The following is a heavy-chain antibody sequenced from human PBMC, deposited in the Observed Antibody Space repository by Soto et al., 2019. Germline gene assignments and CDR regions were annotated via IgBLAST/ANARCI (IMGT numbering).Heavy chain of an antibody. V-gene: IGHV2-5*02. J-gene: IGHJ3*01. Sequence: QITLKESGPTLVKPTQTLTLTCTFSGFSLSTSGVGVGWIRQPPGKALEWLALIYWDDDKRYSPSLKSRLTTTKDTSKNQVVLTMTNMDPVDTATYYCAHRRNYDILTGYWVWGQGTMVTVSS. CDR1: GFSLSTSGVG. CDR2: IYWDDDK. CDR3: AHRRNYDILTGYWV. D-gene: IGHD3-9*01.